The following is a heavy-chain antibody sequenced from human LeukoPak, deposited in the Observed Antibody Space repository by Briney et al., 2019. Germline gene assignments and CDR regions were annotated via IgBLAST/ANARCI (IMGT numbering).Heavy chain of an antibody. CDR2: IYHTGSA. CDR3: ARRTSSNYVDY. D-gene: IGHD4-11*01. V-gene: IGHV4-59*01. J-gene: IGHJ4*02. Sequence: SETLSLTCTVSGGSFSNYYWSWIRQSPRKGLEWIGYIYHTGSANYSPSLKSRVSILIDTSKSQFSLRLISVTAADTAVYYCARRTSSNYVDYWGQGTLVIVSS. CDR1: GGSFSNYY.